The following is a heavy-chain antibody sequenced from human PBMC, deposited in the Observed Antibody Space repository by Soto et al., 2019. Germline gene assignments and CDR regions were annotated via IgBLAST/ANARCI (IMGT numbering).Heavy chain of an antibody. Sequence: QLQLVESGGGVVQPGRSLRLSCAASGFTFSSYGMHWVRQAPGKGLEWVAVISYDGSNKYYADSVKGRFTISRDNSQNTLYLHMNRLRPEDTALYYCAKGGKYNSSGWYRDYWGQGTLVTVSS. V-gene: IGHV3-30*18. CDR1: GFTFSSYG. CDR2: ISYDGSNK. CDR3: AKGGKYNSSGWYRDY. D-gene: IGHD6-19*01. J-gene: IGHJ4*02.